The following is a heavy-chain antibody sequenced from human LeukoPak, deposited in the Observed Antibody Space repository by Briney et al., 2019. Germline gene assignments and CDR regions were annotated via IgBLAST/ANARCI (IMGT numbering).Heavy chain of an antibody. J-gene: IGHJ3*02. Sequence: SVKVSCKASGGTFSSYAIGWVRQAPGQGLEWMGGIIPIFGTANYAQKLQGRVTMTTDTSTSTAYMELRSLRSDDTAVYYCARIFYDILTGLHDAFDIWGQGTMVTVSS. D-gene: IGHD3-9*01. CDR2: IIPIFGTA. CDR1: GGTFSSYA. V-gene: IGHV1-69*05. CDR3: ARIFYDILTGLHDAFDI.